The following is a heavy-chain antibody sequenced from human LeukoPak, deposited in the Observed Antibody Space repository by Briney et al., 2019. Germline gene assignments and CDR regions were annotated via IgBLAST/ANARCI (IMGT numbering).Heavy chain of an antibody. CDR3: AKDWSPYDSSGYYTFYYYYYGMDV. D-gene: IGHD3-22*01. J-gene: IGHJ6*02. CDR1: GFTFSSYG. Sequence: GGPLRLSCAASGFTFSSYGMHWVRQAPGKGLEWVAVISYDGSNKYYADSVKGRFTISRDNSKNTLYLQMNSLRAEDTAVYYCAKDWSPYDSSGYYTFYYYYYGMDVWGQGTTVTVSS. V-gene: IGHV3-30*18. CDR2: ISYDGSNK.